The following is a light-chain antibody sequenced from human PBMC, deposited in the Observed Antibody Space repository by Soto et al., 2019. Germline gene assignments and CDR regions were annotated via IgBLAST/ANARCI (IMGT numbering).Light chain of an antibody. CDR3: QQYVT. CDR1: QSVSSSY. CDR2: GAS. J-gene: IGKJ1*01. Sequence: EIVLTQSPGTLSLSRGERATLSCRASQSVSSSYLAWYQQKPGQAPRLLIYGASSRATGIPDRFSGSGSGTDFTLTISRLEPEDFAVYYCQQYVTFGQGTKVDIK. V-gene: IGKV3-20*01.